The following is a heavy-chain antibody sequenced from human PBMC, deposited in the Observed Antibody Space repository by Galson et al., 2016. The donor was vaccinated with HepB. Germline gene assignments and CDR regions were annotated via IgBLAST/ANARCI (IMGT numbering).Heavy chain of an antibody. CDR3: AKRHEYCPPVGCSVDS. D-gene: IGHD2/OR15-2a*01. J-gene: IGHJ4*02. CDR2: DSMDGRRK. V-gene: IGHV3-30*18. Sequence: SLRLSCAASGFTFSGYGMHWVRQAPGKGLEWVAADSMDGRRKFYADSVKGRFTISRDNSNNILFLRMSSLRVDDTAVYFCAKRHEYCPPVGCSVDSWGQGTLVSVSS. CDR1: GFTFSGYG.